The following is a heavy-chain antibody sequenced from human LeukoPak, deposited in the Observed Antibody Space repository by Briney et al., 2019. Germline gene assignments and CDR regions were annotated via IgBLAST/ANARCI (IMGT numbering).Heavy chain of an antibody. J-gene: IGHJ6*03. CDR1: GYTLTKLS. CDR3: ATYYPKGLSASYYYYLDV. Sequence: ASVKVSCKVSGYTLTKLSMHWVRQAPGKGLEWMGGFDPEDGETIYAQKFQGRVTMTKDTSTDTAYMELSSLRSEDTAVYYCATYYPKGLSASYYYYLDVWGKGTTVTVSS. D-gene: IGHD3-10*01. V-gene: IGHV1-24*01. CDR2: FDPEDGET.